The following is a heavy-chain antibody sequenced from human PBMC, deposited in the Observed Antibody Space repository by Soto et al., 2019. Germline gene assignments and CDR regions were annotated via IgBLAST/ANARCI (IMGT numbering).Heavy chain of an antibody. D-gene: IGHD6-19*01. Sequence: SSETLSLTCAVYGGSFSGYYWSWIRQPPGKGLEWIGEINHSGSTNYNPSLKSRVTISVDTSKNQFSLKLSSVTAADTAVYYCAREKRTLYSSGWHPYYFDYWGQGTLVTVSS. J-gene: IGHJ4*02. V-gene: IGHV4-34*01. CDR3: AREKRTLYSSGWHPYYFDY. CDR1: GGSFSGYY. CDR2: INHSGST.